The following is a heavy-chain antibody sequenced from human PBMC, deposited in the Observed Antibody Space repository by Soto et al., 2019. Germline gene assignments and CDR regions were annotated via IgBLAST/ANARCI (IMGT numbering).Heavy chain of an antibody. CDR3: AMDLTFLELYVDYYYGMYV. V-gene: IGHV3-20*04. Sequence: GGSLRLSCAASGFTFDDYGMSWVRQAPGKGLEWVSGINWNGGSTGYADSVKGRFTISRDNAKNSLYLQMNSLRAEDTALYYCAMDLTFLELYVDYYYGMYVWGQGSTVTVSS. CDR2: INWNGGST. CDR1: GFTFDDYG. D-gene: IGHD3-3*01. J-gene: IGHJ6*02.